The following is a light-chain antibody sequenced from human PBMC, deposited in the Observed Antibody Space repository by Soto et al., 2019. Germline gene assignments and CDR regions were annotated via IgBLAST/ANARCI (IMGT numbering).Light chain of an antibody. Sequence: EIVLTQSPGTLSLSPGERATLSCRASQSVSSNYLAWYQQKPGQAPSLLIYGASTRATGIPARFSGSGSGTDFTLTISRLEPEDFAVYYCQQYGSSPPITFGQGTRLEIK. J-gene: IGKJ5*01. V-gene: IGKV3-20*01. CDR3: QQYGSSPPIT. CDR2: GAS. CDR1: QSVSSNY.